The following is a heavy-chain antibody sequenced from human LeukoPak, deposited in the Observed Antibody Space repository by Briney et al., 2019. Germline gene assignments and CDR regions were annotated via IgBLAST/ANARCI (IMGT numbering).Heavy chain of an antibody. V-gene: IGHV2-5*02. CDR3: AHRRISNWRSLDY. CDR2: IYWDDAK. CDR1: GSSLSTSGVG. Sequence: SGPTLVNPTQTLTLTCTFSGSSLSTSGVGVGWIRQPPEKALEWLALIYWDDAKHYSPSLKSRLTITKDTSKNQVVLTLTNMDPVDTPTYYCAHRRISNWRSLDYWGEGTLARVPS. D-gene: IGHD6-13*01. J-gene: IGHJ4*02.